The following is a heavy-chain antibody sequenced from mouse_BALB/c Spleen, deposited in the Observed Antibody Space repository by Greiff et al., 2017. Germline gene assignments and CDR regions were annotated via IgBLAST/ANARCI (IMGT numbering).Heavy chain of an antibody. Sequence: VQLKESGAELVKPGASVKLSCTASGFNIKDTYMHWVKQRPEQGLEWIGRIDPANGNTKYDPKFQGKATITADTSSNTAYLQLSSLTSEDTAVYYCASITTVVATDFDVWGAGTTVTVSS. J-gene: IGHJ1*01. V-gene: IGHV14-3*02. CDR2: IDPANGNT. D-gene: IGHD1-1*01. CDR3: ASITTVVATDFDV. CDR1: GFNIKDTY.